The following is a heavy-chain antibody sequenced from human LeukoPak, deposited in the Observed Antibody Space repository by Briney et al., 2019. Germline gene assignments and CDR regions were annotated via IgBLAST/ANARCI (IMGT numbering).Heavy chain of an antibody. Sequence: ASVKVSCKVSGYTLTELSMHWVRQAPGKGLEWMGGFDPEDGETIYAQKFQGRVTMTRDTSTSTVYMELSSLRSDDPAVYYCERVINCGGGSCYWVFDYWGQGTLVTVSS. CDR1: GYTLTELS. V-gene: IGHV1-24*01. CDR2: FDPEDGET. CDR3: ERVINCGGGSCYWVFDY. D-gene: IGHD2-15*01. J-gene: IGHJ4*02.